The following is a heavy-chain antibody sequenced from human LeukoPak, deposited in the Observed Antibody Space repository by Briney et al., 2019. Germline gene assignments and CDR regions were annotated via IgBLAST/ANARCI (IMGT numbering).Heavy chain of an antibody. J-gene: IGHJ4*02. Sequence: GGSLRLSCAASGFTFSTYSMGWVRQAPGKGLEWVSYISRSSSTIYYADSVKGRFTISRDNAENSLYLQMNSLRAEGTALYYCARDEWGAAAANWGQGTLVTVSS. CDR2: ISRSSSTI. CDR3: ARDEWGAAAAN. CDR1: GFTFSTYS. V-gene: IGHV3-48*01. D-gene: IGHD6-13*01.